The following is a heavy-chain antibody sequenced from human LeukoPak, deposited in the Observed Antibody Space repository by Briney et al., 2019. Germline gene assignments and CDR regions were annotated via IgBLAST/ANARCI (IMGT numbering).Heavy chain of an antibody. V-gene: IGHV3-21*01. CDR3: TRVAQSGPTGWFDP. CDR1: GFNLNSYM. D-gene: IGHD1-1*01. J-gene: IGHJ5*02. Sequence: GGSLRLSCAASGFNLNSYMLNWVRQAPGKGLEWVSSISSTGGYIYYADSVKGRFTISRDNPGNVVYLQMDSLRAEDTAVYYCTRVAQSGPTGWFDPWGQGTLVTVSS. CDR2: ISSTGGYI.